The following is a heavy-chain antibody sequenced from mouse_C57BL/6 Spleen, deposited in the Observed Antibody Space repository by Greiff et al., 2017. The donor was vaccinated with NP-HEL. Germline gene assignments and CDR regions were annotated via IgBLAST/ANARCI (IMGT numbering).Heavy chain of an antibody. CDR2: IYPGDGDT. J-gene: IGHJ1*03. CDR1: GYAFSSSW. Sequence: QVQLQQSGPELVKPGASVKISCKASGYAFSSSWMNWVKQRPGKGLEWIGRIYPGDGDTNYNGKFKGKATLTADKSSSTAYMQLSSLTSEDSAVYFCARRITTVVATDWYFEVWGTGTTVTVSS. CDR3: ARRITTVVATDWYFEV. D-gene: IGHD1-1*01. V-gene: IGHV1-82*01.